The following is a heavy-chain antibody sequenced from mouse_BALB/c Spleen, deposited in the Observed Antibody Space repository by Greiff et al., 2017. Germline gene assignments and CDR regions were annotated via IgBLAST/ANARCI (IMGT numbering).Heavy chain of an antibody. CDR3: AHFPRLRGYFDV. CDR1: GYSITSGYY. CDR2: ISYDGSN. D-gene: IGHD2-4*01. Sequence: EVQLQESGPGLVKPSQSLSLTCSVTGYSITSGYYWTWIRQFPGNTLEWMGYISYDGSNNYNPSLKNRISITRDTSKNQFFLKLNSVTTEDTATYYCAHFPRLRGYFDVWGAGTTVTVSS. J-gene: IGHJ1*01. V-gene: IGHV3-6*02.